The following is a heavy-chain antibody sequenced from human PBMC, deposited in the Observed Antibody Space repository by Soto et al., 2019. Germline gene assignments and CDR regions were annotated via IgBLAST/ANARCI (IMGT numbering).Heavy chain of an antibody. CDR2: ISSSSLGTT. CDR1: GFSLSHYE. Sequence: GGSLRLSCAASGFSLSHYEMTWVRQAPGKGPEWVSYISSSSLGTTSYADSVKGRFTISRDNAKNSLYLQMNSLRAEDTAIYYCARDGYNKFDLDVFDIGGHGTMVTVSS. J-gene: IGHJ3*02. CDR3: ARDGYNKFDLDVFDI. V-gene: IGHV3-48*03. D-gene: IGHD5-12*01.